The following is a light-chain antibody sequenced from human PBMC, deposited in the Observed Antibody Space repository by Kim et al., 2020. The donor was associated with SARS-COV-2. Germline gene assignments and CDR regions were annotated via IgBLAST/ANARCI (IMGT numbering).Light chain of an antibody. CDR1: SLRSYY. Sequence: ALGQTVRITCQEDSLRSYYASWYQQKPGQAPVLVIYGKNNRPSGIPDRFSGSSSGNTASLTITGAQAEDEADYYCNSRDSSGNNVVFGGGTKLTVL. CDR2: GKN. CDR3: NSRDSSGNNVV. J-gene: IGLJ2*01. V-gene: IGLV3-19*01.